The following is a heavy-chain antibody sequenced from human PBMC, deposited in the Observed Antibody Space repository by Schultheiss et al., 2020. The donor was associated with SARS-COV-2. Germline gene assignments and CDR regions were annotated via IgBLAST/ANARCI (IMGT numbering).Heavy chain of an antibody. CDR2: INHSGRS. D-gene: IGHD5-18*01. J-gene: IGHJ4*02. Sequence: SETLSLTCTVSGASFSAYYWTWIRQPPGRGLEWIGEINHSGRSSHNPSLKSRVSMSIDMSVHHVSLSLSSVTAADTAVYYCARGHRRGYSYGYGSALGYWGQGTLVTVSS. CDR3: ARGHRRGYSYGYGSALGY. CDR1: GASFSAYY. V-gene: IGHV4-34*01.